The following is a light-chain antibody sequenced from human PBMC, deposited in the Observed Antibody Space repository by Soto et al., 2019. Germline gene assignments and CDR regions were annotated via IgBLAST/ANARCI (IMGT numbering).Light chain of an antibody. CDR1: SSNIGSKT. CDR3: SAWDASLNGYV. Sequence: HSALTQPPSASGIPGQRGTISCSGSSSNIGSKTVNWYQQLPGTAPKLLIYSNHQRPSGVPDRFSGSKSGTSASLAISGLQSEDEADYYCSAWDASLNGYVFGNGTKVTVL. V-gene: IGLV1-44*01. J-gene: IGLJ1*01. CDR2: SNH.